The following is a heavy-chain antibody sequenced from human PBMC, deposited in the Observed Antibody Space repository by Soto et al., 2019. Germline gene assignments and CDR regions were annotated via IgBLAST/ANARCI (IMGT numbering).Heavy chain of an antibody. J-gene: IGHJ3*02. CDR3: ARVGRSNTPHGAFDI. CDR2: IPYSGTT. CDR1: GNSIATGAYY. Sequence: PSETLSLTCTVSGNSIATGAYYWSWILQHPGKGLEWIGYIPYSGTTYYNPSLKSRFTISVDTSKNQFSLILTAVTAADTAVYYCARVGRSNTPHGAFDIWGPGTKVTVSS. V-gene: IGHV4-31*03. D-gene: IGHD2-2*01.